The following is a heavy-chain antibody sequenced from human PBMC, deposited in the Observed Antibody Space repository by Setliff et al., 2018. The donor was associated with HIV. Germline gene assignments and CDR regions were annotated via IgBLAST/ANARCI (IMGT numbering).Heavy chain of an antibody. Sequence: TSETLSLTCTVSGGSISSYYWSWIRQPPGKGLEWIGYISYSGSTNYNPSLKSRVTILVDTSKNHFSRNLTSVTAADTAGYYCARGPTRFYVDYWGQGTLVTVSS. CDR2: ISYSGST. CDR1: GGSISSYY. CDR3: ARGPTRFYVDY. D-gene: IGHD2-2*01. V-gene: IGHV4-59*01. J-gene: IGHJ4*02.